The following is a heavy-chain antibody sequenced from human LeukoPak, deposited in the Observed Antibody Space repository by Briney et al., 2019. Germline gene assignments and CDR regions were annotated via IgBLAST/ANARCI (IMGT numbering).Heavy chain of an antibody. CDR3: AKVDNWKYGHHDY. J-gene: IGHJ4*02. Sequence: GGSLRLSCVASGFTFSSYEMNWVRQAPGKGLEWLSYIGSSDSTTHYADSVKGRFTISRDNSKYTLSLQMNSLRAEDTAVYYCAKVDNWKYGHHDYWGQGTLVTVSS. CDR2: IGSSDSTT. D-gene: IGHD1-1*01. V-gene: IGHV3-48*03. CDR1: GFTFSSYE.